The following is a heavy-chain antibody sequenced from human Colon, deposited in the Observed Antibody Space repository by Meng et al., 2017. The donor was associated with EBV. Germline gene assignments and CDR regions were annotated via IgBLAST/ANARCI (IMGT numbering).Heavy chain of an antibody. CDR2: IHHSGSA. V-gene: IGHV4-30-4*01. CDR3: ASFDHIPRRNYFDY. J-gene: IGHJ4*02. Sequence: ESAPDCVALTHTLSPPFTVSGGSMSSGNYYWSWSRQPPGKGLEWIGYIHHSGSAYYNPSLKSRVSISVDTSKNQFSLNLNSMTAADTAVYYCASFDHIPRRNYFDYWGQGTLVTVSS. D-gene: IGHD2-21*01. CDR1: GGSMSSGNYY.